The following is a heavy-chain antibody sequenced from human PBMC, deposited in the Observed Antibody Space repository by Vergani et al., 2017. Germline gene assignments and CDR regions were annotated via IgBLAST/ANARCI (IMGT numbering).Heavy chain of an antibody. Sequence: QVQLQESGPGLVKPSGTLSLTSAVSGGSISNNNWWSWVRQPPGKGLEWIGEIYHSGNTNYNPSLQSRATISVDESKNQFSLKLNSVTAADAAVYYCASLRFLQWTPVDYWGQGTLVTVSS. J-gene: IGHJ4*02. V-gene: IGHV4-4*02. CDR3: ASLRFLQWTPVDY. CDR2: IYHSGNT. D-gene: IGHD3-3*01. CDR1: GGSISNNNW.